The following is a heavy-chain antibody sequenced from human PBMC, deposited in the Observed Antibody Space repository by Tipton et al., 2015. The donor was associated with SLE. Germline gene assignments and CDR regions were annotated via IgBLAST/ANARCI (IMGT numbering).Heavy chain of an antibody. CDR3: ARERYSRYFDY. J-gene: IGHJ4*02. V-gene: IGHV4-61*01. CDR2: IYYSGNT. Sequence: GLVKPSETLSLTCTVSGVSVSSSNYNWGWIRQSPGKELEWIGYIYYSGNTKYNPSLKSRVTISVDTSKNQFSLKLSSVTAADTAVYYCARERYSRYFDYWAQGTLVTVSS. D-gene: IGHD4-11*01. CDR1: GVSVSSSNYN.